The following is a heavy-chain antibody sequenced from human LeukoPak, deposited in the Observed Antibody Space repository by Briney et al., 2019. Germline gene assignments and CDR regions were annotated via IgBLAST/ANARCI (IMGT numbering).Heavy chain of an antibody. CDR3: ARLGGWLHRVDY. V-gene: IGHV4-38-2*01. J-gene: IGHJ4*02. D-gene: IGHD5-24*01. Sequence: SETLSLTCAVSGYSISSGYYWGWIRQPPGKGLEWIGSIYHSGSTYYNPSLKSRVTISVDTSKNQFSLKLSSVTAADTAVYHCARLGGWLHRVDYWGQGTLVTVSS. CDR2: IYHSGST. CDR1: GYSISSGYY.